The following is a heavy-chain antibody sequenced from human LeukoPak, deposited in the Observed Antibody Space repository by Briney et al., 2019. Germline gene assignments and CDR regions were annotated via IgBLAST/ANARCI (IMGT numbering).Heavy chain of an antibody. V-gene: IGHV4-59*01. CDR3: ARSPRYYDSSGLFDY. Sequence: PSETLSLTCTVSGGSISSYYWSWIRQPPGKGLEWIGYIYYSGSTNYNPSLKSRVTISVDTSKKQFSLKLSSVTAADTAVYYCARSPRYYDSSGLFDYWGQGTLVTVSS. CDR2: IYYSGST. J-gene: IGHJ4*02. D-gene: IGHD3-22*01. CDR1: GGSISSYY.